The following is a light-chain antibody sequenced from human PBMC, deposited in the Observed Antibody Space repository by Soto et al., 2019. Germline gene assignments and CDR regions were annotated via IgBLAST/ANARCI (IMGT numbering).Light chain of an antibody. V-gene: IGKV3-20*01. CDR1: QSVRSSY. Sequence: GERATVSFRASQSVRSSYFAWYQQKPGHSPRLLIFGASTRAPGIPDRFSGSGSGTDFTLTISKLEPEDFALFYCQQYGNSPLTFGGGTKVDIK. CDR3: QQYGNSPLT. J-gene: IGKJ4*01. CDR2: GAS.